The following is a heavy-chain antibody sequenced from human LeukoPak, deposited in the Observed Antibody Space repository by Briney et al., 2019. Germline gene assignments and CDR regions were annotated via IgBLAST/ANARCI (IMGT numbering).Heavy chain of an antibody. D-gene: IGHD3-10*01. V-gene: IGHV1-69*01. CDR1: GGTFSSYA. CDR3: ARVAGSGSVPDY. CDR2: IIPIFGTA. J-gene: IGHJ4*02. Sequence: SVKVSCKASGGTFSSYAICWVRQAPGQGLEWMGGIIPIFGTANYAQKFQGRVTITADESTSTAYMELSSLRSEDTAVYYCARVAGSGSVPDYWGQGTLVTVSS.